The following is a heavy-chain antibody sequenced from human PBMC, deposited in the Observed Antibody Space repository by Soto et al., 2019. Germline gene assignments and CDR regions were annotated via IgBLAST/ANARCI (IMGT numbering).Heavy chain of an antibody. CDR2: IKSKTDGGTT. Sequence: PGGSLRLSCGVSGVTLSDVWMNWVRQAPGKGPEWVGRIKSKTDGGTTDYAAPVKGRFTISRDDSKNTLYLQMNSLKTEDTAVYYCTTDQGYYGDMTYWGQGTLVTVYS. V-gene: IGHV3-15*07. CDR3: TTDQGYYGDMTY. J-gene: IGHJ4*02. CDR1: GVTLSDVW. D-gene: IGHD3-22*01.